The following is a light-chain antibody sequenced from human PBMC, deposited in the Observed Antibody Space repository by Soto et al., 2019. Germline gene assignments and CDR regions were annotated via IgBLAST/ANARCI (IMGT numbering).Light chain of an antibody. J-gene: IGKJ2*01. CDR1: QSVSSN. CDR3: QQYNNWPPYT. CDR2: GAS. Sequence: EMLMPQSPATLSVSPGERATLSCRASQSVSSNLAWYQQKPGQAPRLLIYGASTRATGIPARLSGSGSGTEFTLTISSLQSEDFAVYYCQQYNNWPPYTFGQGTKVDIK. V-gene: IGKV3-15*01.